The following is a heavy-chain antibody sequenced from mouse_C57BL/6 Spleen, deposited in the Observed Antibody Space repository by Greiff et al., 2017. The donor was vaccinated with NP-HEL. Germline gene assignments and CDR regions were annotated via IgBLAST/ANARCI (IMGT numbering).Heavy chain of an antibody. CDR3: ARRADYDGADY. J-gene: IGHJ2*01. Sequence: VQLQQPGAEVVKPGASVKLSCKASGYTFTSYWMQWVKQRPGQGLEWIGEIDPSDRYTNYNQKFKGKATLTVDTSSRTAYMQLSSLTSEDSAVYYCARRADYDGADYWGQGTTLTVSS. CDR2: IDPSDRYT. V-gene: IGHV1-50*01. CDR1: GYTFTSYW. D-gene: IGHD2-4*01.